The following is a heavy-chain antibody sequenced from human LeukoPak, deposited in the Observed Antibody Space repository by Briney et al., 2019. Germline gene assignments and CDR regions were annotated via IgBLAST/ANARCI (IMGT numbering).Heavy chain of an antibody. CDR2: XNPNSGNT. CDR3: ARVMDCSGGSCYSYYYGMDV. J-gene: IGHJ6*02. Sequence: ASVKVSCKASGYTFTSYDINWVRQATGQGLEWXXXXNPNSGNTGYAQKFQGRVTMTRNTSISTAYMELSSLRSEDTAVYYCARVMDCSGGSCYSYYYGMDVWGQGTTVTVSS. V-gene: IGHV1-8*01. CDR1: GYTFTSYD. D-gene: IGHD2-15*01.